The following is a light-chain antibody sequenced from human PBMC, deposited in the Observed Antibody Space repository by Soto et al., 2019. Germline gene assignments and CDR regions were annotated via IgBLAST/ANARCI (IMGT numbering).Light chain of an antibody. V-gene: IGLV2-14*01. CDR2: EVR. CDR1: SSDVGGYNY. J-gene: IGLJ1*01. Sequence: QSVLTQPASVSGSPGQSITISCTGTSSDVGGYNYVSWYQQHPGKAPKLMIYEVRNRPSGISNRFSGSKSGNTASLTISGLQAEDEADYYCTSYTSSSPYVFGTETKLTVL. CDR3: TSYTSSSPYV.